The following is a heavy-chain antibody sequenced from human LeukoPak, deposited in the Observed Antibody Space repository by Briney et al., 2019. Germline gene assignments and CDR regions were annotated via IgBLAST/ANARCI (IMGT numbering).Heavy chain of an antibody. D-gene: IGHD1-26*01. CDR3: ATDGAGVGATNKVSDDAFDI. J-gene: IGHJ3*02. Sequence: ASVKVSCKVSGCTLTELSMHWVRQAPGKGLEWMGGFDPEDGETIYAQKFQGRVTMTEDTSTDTAYMELSSLRSEDTAVYYCATDGAGVGATNKVSDDAFDIWGQGTMVTVSS. CDR1: GCTLTELS. V-gene: IGHV1-24*01. CDR2: FDPEDGET.